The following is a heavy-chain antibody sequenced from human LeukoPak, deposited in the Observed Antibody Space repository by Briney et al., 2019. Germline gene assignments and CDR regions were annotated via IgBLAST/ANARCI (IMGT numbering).Heavy chain of an antibody. CDR1: GYTLTELS. Sequence: ASVKVSCKVSGYTLTELSMHWVRQAPGKGLEWMGGLDPEDGETIYAQKFQGRVTMTEDTSTDTAYMELSSLRSEDTAVYYCATVGIAAAGTDYWGQGTLVTVSS. CDR2: LDPEDGET. D-gene: IGHD6-13*01. J-gene: IGHJ4*02. V-gene: IGHV1-24*01. CDR3: ATVGIAAAGTDY.